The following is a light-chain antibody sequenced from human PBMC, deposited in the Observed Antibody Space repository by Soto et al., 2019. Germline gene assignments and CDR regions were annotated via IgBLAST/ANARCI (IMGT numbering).Light chain of an antibody. CDR2: DAS. Sequence: IVLTQSPAALXXXXXXXXXXXXRASQSVSSYLAWYQQKPGQAPRLLIYDASNRATGIPARFSGSGSGTDFTLTISSLEPEDFAVYYCQQRSNWPSFGPGTKVDIK. CDR3: QQRSNWPS. V-gene: IGKV3-11*01. CDR1: QSVSSY. J-gene: IGKJ3*01.